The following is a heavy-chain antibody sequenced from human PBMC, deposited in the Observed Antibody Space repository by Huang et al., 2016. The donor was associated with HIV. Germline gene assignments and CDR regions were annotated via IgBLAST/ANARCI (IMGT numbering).Heavy chain of an antibody. J-gene: IGHJ4*02. CDR3: ARKEELDY. Sequence: QVQLVEAGGGLVKPGGSLRLSCAASGFTFSDYYMSWIRQGPGRGLEWVSYISDEATTVYYADSVKGRFTISRDDAKSSLYLQMTSLRAEDTAVYYCARKEELDYWGQGTLVTVSS. V-gene: IGHV3-11*01. CDR1: GFTFSDYY. CDR2: ISDEATTV.